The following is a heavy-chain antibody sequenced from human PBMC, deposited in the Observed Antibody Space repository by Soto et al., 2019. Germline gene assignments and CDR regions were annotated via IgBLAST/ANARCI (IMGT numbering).Heavy chain of an antibody. CDR1: GFAFSSFN. CDR3: AKDPRLELRGVDS. CDR2: IFTRSSQI. Sequence: GGSLRLSCTASGFAFSSFNMNWVRQAPGKGLEWVSSIFTRSSQIYYADSVKGRFTISRDDAKNSLFLQMNSLSVEDTAVYYCAKDPRLELRGVDSWGQGTQVTVSS. D-gene: IGHD1-7*01. V-gene: IGHV3-21*01. J-gene: IGHJ4*02.